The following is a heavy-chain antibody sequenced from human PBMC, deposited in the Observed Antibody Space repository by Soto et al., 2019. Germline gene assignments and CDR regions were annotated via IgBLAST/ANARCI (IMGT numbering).Heavy chain of an antibody. D-gene: IGHD6-13*01. V-gene: IGHV3-53*01. CDR2: IYSGGST. CDR1: GFTVSSNY. Sequence: GGSLRLSCAASGFTVSSNYMSWVRQAPGKGLEWVSVIYSGGSTYYADSVKGRFTISRDNSKNTLYLQMNSLRAEDTAVYYCASISCSWTRTDYYYYGMDVWGHGTTVTVSS. J-gene: IGHJ6*02. CDR3: ASISCSWTRTDYYYYGMDV.